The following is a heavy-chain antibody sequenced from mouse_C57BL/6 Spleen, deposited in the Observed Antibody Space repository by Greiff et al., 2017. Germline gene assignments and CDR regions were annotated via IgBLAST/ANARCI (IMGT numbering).Heavy chain of an antibody. Sequence: VKVVESGAELVKPGASVKLSCKASGYTFTEYTIHWVKQRSGQGLEWIGWFYPGSGSIKYNEKFKDKATLTADKSSSTVYMELSRLKSEDSAVYFCARHEEGVSTALGYWGQGTTLTVSS. J-gene: IGHJ2*01. CDR3: ARHEEGVSTALGY. CDR2: FYPGSGSI. D-gene: IGHD1-2*01. V-gene: IGHV1-62-2*01. CDR1: GYTFTEYT.